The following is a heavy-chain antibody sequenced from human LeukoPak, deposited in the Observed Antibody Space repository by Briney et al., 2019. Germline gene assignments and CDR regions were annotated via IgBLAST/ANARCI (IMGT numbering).Heavy chain of an antibody. V-gene: IGHV4-39*01. J-gene: IGHJ6*03. CDR1: GGSISSSSYY. Sequence: PSETLSLTCTVSGGSISSSSYYRGWIRQPPGKGLEWIGSIYYSGSTYYNPSLKSRVTISVDTSKNQFSLKLSSVTAADTAVYYCATWDTAMVTSWSGYYYYYMDVWGKGTTVTVSS. CDR3: ATWDTAMVTSWSGYYYYYMDV. D-gene: IGHD5-18*01. CDR2: IYYSGST.